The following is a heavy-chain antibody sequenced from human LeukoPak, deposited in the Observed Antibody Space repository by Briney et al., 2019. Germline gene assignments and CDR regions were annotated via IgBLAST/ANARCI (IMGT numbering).Heavy chain of an antibody. CDR3: AAGGYSYGYGLRYYYYGMDV. D-gene: IGHD5-18*01. J-gene: IGHJ6*04. Sequence: ASVKVSCKASGFTFTSSAVQWVRQARGQRLEWIGWIVVGSGNTNYAQKFQVRVTITRDMSTSTAYMELSSLRSEDTAVYYCAAGGYSYGYGLRYYYYGMDVWGKGTTVTVSS. V-gene: IGHV1-58*01. CDR1: GFTFTSSA. CDR2: IVVGSGNT.